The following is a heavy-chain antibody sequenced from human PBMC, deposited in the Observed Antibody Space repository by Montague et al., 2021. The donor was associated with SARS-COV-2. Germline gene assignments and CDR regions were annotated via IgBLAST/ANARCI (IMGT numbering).Heavy chain of an antibody. Sequence: SETLSLTCAVYGGSFSVSYWSRLRPSPRSGRESIAEISQSRTAHYNPSLESRVSSSIGTSRNQFTLKLSSVTAADTAMYYCAREREVERAARTLVALDMWG. CDR3: AREREVERAARTLVALDM. CDR1: GGSFSVSY. V-gene: IGHV4-34*01. J-gene: IGHJ3*02. D-gene: IGHD1-1*01. CDR2: ISQSRTA.